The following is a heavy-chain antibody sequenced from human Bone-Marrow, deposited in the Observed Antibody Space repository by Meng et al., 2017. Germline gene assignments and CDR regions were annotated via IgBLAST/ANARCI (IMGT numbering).Heavy chain of an antibody. V-gene: IGHV6-1*01. CDR2: TYYRSKCFN. CDR3: ARGSGFDY. Sequence: SQTLSHTCAISGDSVSSDNASWNWIRQPPSRGLEWLGMTYYRSKCFNDYTVSVKSRITINPDTSKNHFSLQLDSVTPKDTAVYYCARGSGFDYWGQGTLVTVSS. D-gene: IGHD3-10*01. J-gene: IGHJ4*02. CDR1: GDSVSSDNAS.